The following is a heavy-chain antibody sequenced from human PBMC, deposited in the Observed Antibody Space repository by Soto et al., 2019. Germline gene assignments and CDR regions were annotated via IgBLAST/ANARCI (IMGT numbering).Heavy chain of an antibody. V-gene: IGHV4-30-4*01. Sequence: QVQLQESGPRLVSPSQTLSLTCTVSGGSISSAAYCWSWIRQSPDTGLEWIGHIYDGGTTYSSPSLQSRVTISADTSATRFSLQLSSASAADTAVYYCARRPSGDKVDYWRRGIQVTVS. CDR3: ARRPSGDKVDY. D-gene: IGHD7-27*01. CDR2: IYDGGTT. J-gene: IGHJ4*02. CDR1: GGSISSAAYC.